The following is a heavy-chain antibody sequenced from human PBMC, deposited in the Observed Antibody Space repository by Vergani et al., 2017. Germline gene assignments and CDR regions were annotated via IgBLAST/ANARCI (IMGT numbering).Heavy chain of an antibody. Sequence: QVQLQESGPGLVKPSETLSLTCAVSGYSISSGYYWGWIRQPPGKGLEWIGSIYYSGSTYYNPSLKSRVTISVDTSKNQFSLKLSSVTAADTAVYYCARHFYGSGNFDYWGQGTLVTVSS. D-gene: IGHD3-10*01. CDR2: IYYSGST. J-gene: IGHJ4*02. CDR3: ARHFYGSGNFDY. V-gene: IGHV4-38-2*01. CDR1: GYSISSGYY.